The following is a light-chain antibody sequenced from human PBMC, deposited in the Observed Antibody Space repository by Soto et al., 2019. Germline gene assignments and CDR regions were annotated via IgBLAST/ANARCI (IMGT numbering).Light chain of an antibody. CDR2: GAS. CDR1: QSVSSN. Sequence: EIVMTQSPATLSVSPGESASLSCRASQSVSSNLAWYQQRPGQAPRLLIYGASTRATGIPARFSGSGSGTEFTLTISSLQSEDFALYYCQEYNNWPPDTFGQGTKVEIK. V-gene: IGKV3-15*01. CDR3: QEYNNWPPDT. J-gene: IGKJ1*01.